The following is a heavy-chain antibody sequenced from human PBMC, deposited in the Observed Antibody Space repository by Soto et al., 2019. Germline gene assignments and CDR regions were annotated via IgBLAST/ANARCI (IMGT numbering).Heavy chain of an antibody. CDR2: MNSDGSSI. CDR1: GFTFSSYW. CDR3: ARDIATTGLYYFDY. V-gene: IGHV3-74*01. Sequence: GGSLRLSCAASGFTFSSYWMHWVRQAPGKGLVWVSRMNSDGSSITYADSVKGRFTISRDSAKNTMYLQVHSLRAEDTAVYYCARDIATTGLYYFDYWCQATLVNVSS. J-gene: IGHJ4*02. D-gene: IGHD1-1*01.